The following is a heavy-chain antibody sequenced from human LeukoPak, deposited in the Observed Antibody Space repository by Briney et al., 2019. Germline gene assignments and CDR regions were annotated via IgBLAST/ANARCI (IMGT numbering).Heavy chain of an antibody. CDR2: IYYSGST. Sequence: PSETLSLTCTVSGGSISSYYWSWIRQPPGKGLEWIGYIYYSGSTNYNPSLKSRVTISVDTSKNQFSLKLNSLTAADTAVYHCASLVSGSFDYWGQGALVTVSS. CDR1: GGSISSYY. J-gene: IGHJ4*02. D-gene: IGHD6-19*01. CDR3: ASLVSGSFDY. V-gene: IGHV4-59*01.